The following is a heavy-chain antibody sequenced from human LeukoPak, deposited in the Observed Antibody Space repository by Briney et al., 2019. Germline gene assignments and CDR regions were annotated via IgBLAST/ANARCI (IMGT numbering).Heavy chain of an antibody. V-gene: IGHV1-18*01. D-gene: IGHD6-13*01. CDR3: ARDWGYIAAAGTVGAFDI. CDR1: GYTYTNYG. J-gene: IGHJ3*02. CDR2: ISGYNGHT. Sequence: ASVKVSCKASGYTYTNYGISWVRQAPGQGLEWMGWISGYNGHTNYAQKLQGRVTMTTHTSTSTAYMELSSLRSEDTAVYYCARDWGYIAAAGTVGAFDIWGQGTMVTVSS.